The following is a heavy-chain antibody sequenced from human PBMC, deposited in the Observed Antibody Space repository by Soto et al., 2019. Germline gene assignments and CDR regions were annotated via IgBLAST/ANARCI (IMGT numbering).Heavy chain of an antibody. CDR3: AKDNYDYVWGSYPHNWFDP. J-gene: IGHJ5*02. CDR2: ISGSGGST. D-gene: IGHD3-16*02. Sequence: EVQLLESGGGLVQPGGSLRLSCAASGFTFSSYAMSWVRQAPGKGLEWVSAISGSGGSTYYADSVKGLFTISRDNSKNTLYLQMNSLRAEDTAVYYCAKDNYDYVWGSYPHNWFDPWGQGTLVTVSS. CDR1: GFTFSSYA. V-gene: IGHV3-23*01.